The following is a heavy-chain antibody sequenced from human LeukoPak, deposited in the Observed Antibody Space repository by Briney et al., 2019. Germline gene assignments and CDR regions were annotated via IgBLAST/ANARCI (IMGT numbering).Heavy chain of an antibody. CDR2: ISSSSSYI. J-gene: IGHJ4*02. CDR1: GFTFSSYA. Sequence: PGGSLRLSCAASGFTFSSYAMSWVRQAPGKGLEWVSSISSSSSYIYYADSVKGRFTISRDNAKNSLYLQMNSLRAEDTAVYYCARVSSGWVDYWGQGTLVTVSS. CDR3: ARVSSGWVDY. D-gene: IGHD6-19*01. V-gene: IGHV3-21*01.